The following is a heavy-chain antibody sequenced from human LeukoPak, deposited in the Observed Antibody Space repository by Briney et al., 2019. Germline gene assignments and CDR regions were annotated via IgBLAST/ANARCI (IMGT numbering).Heavy chain of an antibody. CDR1: GFTSSSYA. D-gene: IGHD3-10*01. J-gene: IGHJ4*02. CDR2: ISYDGSNK. CDR3: AKDYGSGSYYSY. V-gene: IGHV3-30-3*02. Sequence: PGGSLRLSCAASGFTSSSYAMHWVRQAPGKGLEWVAVISYDGSNKYYADSVKGRFTISRDNSKNTLYLQMNSLRAEDTAVYYCAKDYGSGSYYSYWGQGTLVTVSS.